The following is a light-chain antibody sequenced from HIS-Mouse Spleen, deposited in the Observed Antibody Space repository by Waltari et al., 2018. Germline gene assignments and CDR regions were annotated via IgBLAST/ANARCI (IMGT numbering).Light chain of an antibody. CDR3: CSYAGSSTWV. V-gene: IGLV2-23*01. J-gene: IGLJ3*02. CDR1: SSAVGRYNL. CDR2: EGS. Sequence: QSALTQPASVSGSPGQSITISCTGTSSAVGRYNLVSWYHPHPGKAPKLMIYEGSKRPSGVSNRFSGSKSGNTASLTISGLQAEDEADYYCCSYAGSSTWVFGGGTKLTVL.